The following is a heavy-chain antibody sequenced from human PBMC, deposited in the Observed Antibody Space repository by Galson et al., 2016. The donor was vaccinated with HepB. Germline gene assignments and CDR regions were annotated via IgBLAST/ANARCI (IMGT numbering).Heavy chain of an antibody. V-gene: IGHV3-9*01. D-gene: IGHD3-3*02. CDR1: GFTFDDYA. J-gene: IGHJ3*02. Sequence: SLRLSCAASGFTFDDYAMHWVRQAPGKGLEWVSGITWNSGSIGYADSVRGRFTISRDNAKNSLYLQMNSLRAEDTASYYCAKDIFDFDGIDIWGQGTMVTVSS. CDR3: AKDIFDFDGIDI. CDR2: ITWNSGSI.